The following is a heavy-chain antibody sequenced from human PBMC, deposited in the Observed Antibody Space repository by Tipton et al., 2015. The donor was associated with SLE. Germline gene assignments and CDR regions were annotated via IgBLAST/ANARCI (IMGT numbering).Heavy chain of an antibody. V-gene: IGHV4-61*08. CDR2: IYYSGST. D-gene: IGHD3-16*01. CDR3: ARGAGIMHF. J-gene: IGHJ4*02. Sequence: LRLSCAVSGGSISSGGYSWSWIRQPPGKGLEWIGYIYYSGSTSYNPSLKSRVTMSVDTSKNQLSLKLSSVTDADTAVYYCARGAGIMHFWGQGTLVTVSS. CDR1: GGSISSGGYS.